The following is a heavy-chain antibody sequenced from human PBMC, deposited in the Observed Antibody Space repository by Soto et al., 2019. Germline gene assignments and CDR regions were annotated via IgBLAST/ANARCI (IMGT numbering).Heavy chain of an antibody. V-gene: IGHV3-74*01. Sequence: GGSLRLSCAASGFTFGSYWMNWVRQAPGKGLVWVSRIDSDGSSTTYADSVKGRFTTSRDNAKNTLYLQLRRLKSDDTAVYYCARGPYYGPAYGLDVWGQGTTVTVSS. CDR2: IDSDGSST. CDR1: GFTFGSYW. J-gene: IGHJ6*02. CDR3: ARGPYYGPAYGLDV. D-gene: IGHD3-10*01.